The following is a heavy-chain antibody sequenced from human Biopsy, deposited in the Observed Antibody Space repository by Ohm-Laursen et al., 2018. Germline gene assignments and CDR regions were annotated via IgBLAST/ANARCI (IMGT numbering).Heavy chain of an antibody. CDR1: GGTFSNYA. Sequence: GSSVKVSCNASGGTFSNYAISWVRQAPGEGLEWMGGIIAVSGLVNYAPKFQGRVSITADKSTTTAYMELSNLKSEDTAVYYCATPFQYYDSWGGYPPFDRWGQGTLVTVSS. CDR2: IIAVSGLV. J-gene: IGHJ4*02. V-gene: IGHV1-69*17. D-gene: IGHD3-3*01. CDR3: ATPFQYYDSWGGYPPFDR.